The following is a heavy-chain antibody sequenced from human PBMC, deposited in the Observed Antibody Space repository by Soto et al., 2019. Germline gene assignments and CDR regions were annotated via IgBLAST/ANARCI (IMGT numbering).Heavy chain of an antibody. CDR3: ARAPGYGDIDY. CDR1: GFTFSSYG. J-gene: IGHJ4*02. CDR2: ISSDGTT. V-gene: IGHV3-48*01. Sequence: EVQLVESGGDFVQPGGSLRLSCPASGFTFSSYGMNWVRQVPVKGLEWVSHISSDGTTYYADSVKGRFTISRDNAKNSLYLQMNSMIVEDTAVYYCARAPGYGDIDYWGRGTLVTVSS. D-gene: IGHD3-10*01.